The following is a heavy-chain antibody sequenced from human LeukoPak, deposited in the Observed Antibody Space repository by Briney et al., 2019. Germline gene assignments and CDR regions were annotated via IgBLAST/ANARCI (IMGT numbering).Heavy chain of an antibody. CDR1: NGSISSTNW. D-gene: IGHD2-15*01. CDR3: VRVVVVSATLKDWFDP. Sequence: PSETLSLTCAVSNGSISSTNWWSWVRQSPGKGLEYIGEIYHSGTTNYNPSLKSRVTISPDKSKNHFSLKLTSVTAADTAVYYCVRVVVVSATLKDWFDPWGQGILVTVSS. V-gene: IGHV4-4*02. CDR2: IYHSGTT. J-gene: IGHJ5*02.